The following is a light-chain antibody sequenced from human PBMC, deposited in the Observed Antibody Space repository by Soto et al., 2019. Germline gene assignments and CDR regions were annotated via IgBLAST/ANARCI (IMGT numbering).Light chain of an antibody. Sequence: IVMTQAPATLSVSPGERATLSCRASQSLGGSLAWYQQKPGQAPRLLIYGASTRVTGIPARFSGSGSGTEFTLTISSLQSEDFAVYYCQQYKNGWTFGQGTRWIS. J-gene: IGKJ1*01. CDR2: GAS. CDR3: QQYKNGWT. CDR1: QSLGGS. V-gene: IGKV3-15*01.